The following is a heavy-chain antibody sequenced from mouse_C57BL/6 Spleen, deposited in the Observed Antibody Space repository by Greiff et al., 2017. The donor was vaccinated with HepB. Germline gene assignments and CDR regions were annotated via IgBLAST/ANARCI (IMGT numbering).Heavy chain of an antibody. J-gene: IGHJ3*01. Sequence: DVKLQESGGGLVKPGGSLKLSCAASGFTFSSYAMSWVRQTPEKRLEWVATISDGGSYTYYPDNVKGRFTISRDNAKNNLYLQMSHLKSEDTAMYYCARRGGSSSWFAYWGQGTLVTVSA. D-gene: IGHD1-1*01. V-gene: IGHV5-4*03. CDR2: ISDGGSYT. CDR3: ARRGGSSSWFAY. CDR1: GFTFSSYA.